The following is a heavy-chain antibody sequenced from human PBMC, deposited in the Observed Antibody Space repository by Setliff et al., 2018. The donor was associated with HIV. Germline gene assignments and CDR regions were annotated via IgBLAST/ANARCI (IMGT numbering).Heavy chain of an antibody. CDR3: AKGVKFLDP. CDR2: ISSAGDMI. CDR1: GFSLSSYS. V-gene: IGHV3-48*01. J-gene: IGHJ5*02. Sequence: GGSLRLSCAASGFSLSSYSINWVRQAPGKGLEWVASISSAGDMIHYADSVKGRFTITGDNGRKSLDLQMSGLKVDDTAVYYCAKGVKFLDPWGQGTLVTVSS. D-gene: IGHD3-16*01.